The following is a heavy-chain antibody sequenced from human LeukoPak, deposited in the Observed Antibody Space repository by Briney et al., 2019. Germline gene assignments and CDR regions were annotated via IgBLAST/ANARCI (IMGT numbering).Heavy chain of an antibody. J-gene: IGHJ3*02. CDR3: ARDMSGSTFDI. V-gene: IGHV1-69*04. CDR2: IIPILGIA. Sequence: SVKVSCKASGGTFSSYAISWVRQAPGQGLEWMGRIIPILGIANYAQKFQGRVTITADKSTSTAYMELSSLRSGDTAVYYCARDMSGSTFDIWGQGTMVTVSS. CDR1: GGTFSSYA. D-gene: IGHD1-26*01.